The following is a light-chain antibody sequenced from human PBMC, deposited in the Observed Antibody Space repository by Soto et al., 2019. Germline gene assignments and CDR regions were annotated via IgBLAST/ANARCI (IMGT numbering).Light chain of an antibody. Sequence: QSALTQPASVSGSPGQSITISCTGTNSDVGGYNFVSWYQHHPGKAPKLMIYGVINRPSGVSDRFSGSKSGNTASLTISGLQAEDEADYYCNSYTSGSTRGVFGGGTKVTVL. V-gene: IGLV2-14*03. CDR3: NSYTSGSTRGV. CDR1: NSDVGGYNF. J-gene: IGLJ3*02. CDR2: GVI.